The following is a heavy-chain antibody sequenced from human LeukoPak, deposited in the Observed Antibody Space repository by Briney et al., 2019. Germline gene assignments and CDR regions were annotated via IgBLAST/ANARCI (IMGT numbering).Heavy chain of an antibody. Sequence: QPGRSLRLSCAAPGFTFSSYSMNWVRQAPGKGLEWVSSISSSSSYIYYADSVKGRFTISRDNAKNSLYLQMNSLRAEDTAVYYCARDVRKQQLLPNYYGMDVWGQGTTVTVSS. V-gene: IGHV3-21*01. CDR3: ARDVRKQQLLPNYYGMDV. J-gene: IGHJ6*02. CDR2: ISSSSSYI. CDR1: GFTFSSYS. D-gene: IGHD6-13*01.